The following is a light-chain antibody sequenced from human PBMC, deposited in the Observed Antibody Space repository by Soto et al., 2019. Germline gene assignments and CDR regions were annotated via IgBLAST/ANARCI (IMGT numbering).Light chain of an antibody. CDR2: EVS. Sequence: QSVLIQPASVSGSPGQSITTSCTGTSRDVGGSNYVSWYQRHPHRAPKLLIYEVSYRPSGVSSRFSGSKSGNTASLTISGLQAEDEADYYCSSYTSSNTLEVFGVGTKVTVL. J-gene: IGLJ1*01. V-gene: IGLV2-14*01. CDR3: SSYTSSNTLEV. CDR1: SRDVGGSNY.